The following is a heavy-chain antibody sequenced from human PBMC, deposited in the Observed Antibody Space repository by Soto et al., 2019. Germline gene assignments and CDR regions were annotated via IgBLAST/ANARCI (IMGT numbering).Heavy chain of an antibody. V-gene: IGHV4-31*03. CDR2: IYYSGST. CDR3: ARIYCSSTSCPRGAFDI. CDR1: GGSISSGGYY. J-gene: IGHJ3*02. D-gene: IGHD2-2*01. Sequence: QVQLQESGPGLVKPSQTLSLTCTVSGGSISSGGYYWSWIRQHPGKGLEWIGYIYYSGSTYYNPSLKSRVTISVDTSKNQFSLKLSSVTAADTAVYYCARIYCSSTSCPRGAFDIWGQGTMVTVSS.